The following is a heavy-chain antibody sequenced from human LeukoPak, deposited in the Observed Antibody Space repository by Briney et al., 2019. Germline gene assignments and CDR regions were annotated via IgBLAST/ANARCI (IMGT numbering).Heavy chain of an antibody. CDR1: GFTFSSYA. Sequence: GGSLRLSCAASGFTFSSYAMSWVRQAPGKGLEWVSAISGSGGSTYYADSVKGRLTISRDNSKNTLYLQMNSLRAEDTAVYYCAKDIVVVPAAIGVSYFDYWGQGTLVTVSS. D-gene: IGHD2-2*02. CDR2: ISGSGGST. V-gene: IGHV3-23*01. J-gene: IGHJ4*02. CDR3: AKDIVVVPAAIGVSYFDY.